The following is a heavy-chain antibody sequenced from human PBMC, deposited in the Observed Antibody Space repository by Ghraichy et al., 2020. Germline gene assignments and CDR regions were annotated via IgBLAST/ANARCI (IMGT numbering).Heavy chain of an antibody. D-gene: IGHD3-10*01. CDR1: GFTFSSYD. Sequence: GGSLRLSCAASGFTFSSYDMHWVRQATGKGLEWVSAIGTAGDTYYPGSVKGRFTISRENAKNSLYLQMNSLRVGDTAVYYCARGDGSGSYYNVGVDYWGQGTLVTVSS. V-gene: IGHV3-13*01. CDR2: IGTAGDT. J-gene: IGHJ4*02. CDR3: ARGDGSGSYYNVGVDY.